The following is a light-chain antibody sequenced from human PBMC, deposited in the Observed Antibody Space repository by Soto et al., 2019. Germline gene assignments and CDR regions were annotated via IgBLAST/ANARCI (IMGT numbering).Light chain of an antibody. V-gene: IGKV3D-15*01. Sequence: SLSPAALSVSPGERATLSCMAGQSVSSNLAWYQQKPGQAPRLLIYGASTRATGIPARFSGSGSGTEFTLTISSLQSEDFAVYYCQQYNNWPAITFGQGTRLEI. CDR2: GAS. CDR3: QQYNNWPAIT. CDR1: QSVSSN. J-gene: IGKJ5*01.